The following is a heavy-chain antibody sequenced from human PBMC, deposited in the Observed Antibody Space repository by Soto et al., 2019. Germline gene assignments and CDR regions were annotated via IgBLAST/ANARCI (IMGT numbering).Heavy chain of an antibody. CDR2: IYSRGST. V-gene: IGHV4-4*07. CDR3: ARDAGLAARMDV. CDR1: GGSISSYY. D-gene: IGHD6-6*01. J-gene: IGHJ6*02. Sequence: SETLSLTCTVSGGSISSYYWSWIRQPAGKGLEWIGRIYSRGSTNYNSSLKSRVTMSVDTSKNQFSLKLSSVTAADTAVYYCARDAGLAARMDVWGQGTTVTVSS.